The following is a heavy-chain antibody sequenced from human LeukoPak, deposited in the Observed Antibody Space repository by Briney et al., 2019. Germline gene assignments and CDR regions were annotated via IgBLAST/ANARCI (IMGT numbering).Heavy chain of an antibody. CDR3: ARRGTSGWAYYFDF. D-gene: IGHD6-19*01. J-gene: IGHJ4*02. CDR1: GDSITTSSHY. CDR2: VYRSGSS. V-gene: IGHV4-39*01. Sequence: SETLSLTCTVSGDSITTSSHYWGWLRHLPGKGLEWIGSVYRSGSSYYNPSLKSRVTISVDTSKNQFTLNLTSVTAADTAVYHCARRGTSGWAYYFDFWGPGSLLTVSS.